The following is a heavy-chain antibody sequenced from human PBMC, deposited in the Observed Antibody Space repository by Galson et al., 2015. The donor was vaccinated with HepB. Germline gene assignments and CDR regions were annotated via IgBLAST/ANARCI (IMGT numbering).Heavy chain of an antibody. CDR2: IDAGNGNT. J-gene: IGHJ4*02. D-gene: IGHD1-26*01. V-gene: IGHV1-3*01. Sequence: SVKVSCKASGYTFTIYAMHWVRQAPGQRLEWMGLIDAGNGNTEYSQMFQDRVTITRDTSASIVYMGLSSLRSEDTAVYYCARPLGGGATLGFDYWGQGTLVTVSS. CDR3: ARPLGGGATLGFDY. CDR1: GYTFTIYA.